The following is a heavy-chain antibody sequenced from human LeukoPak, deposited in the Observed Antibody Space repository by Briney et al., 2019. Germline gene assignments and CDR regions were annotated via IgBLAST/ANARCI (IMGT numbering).Heavy chain of an antibody. Sequence: GSLRLSCAASGFTFSSYWMHWVRQAPGKGLVWVSRINSDGSTTTYADSVKGRFTISRDNANNTLYLQMNSLSAEDAAVYYCARPSYPHWYFDLWGRGTLVTVSS. CDR3: ARPSYPHWYFDL. CDR2: INSDGSTT. V-gene: IGHV3-74*01. J-gene: IGHJ2*01. CDR1: GFTFSSYW.